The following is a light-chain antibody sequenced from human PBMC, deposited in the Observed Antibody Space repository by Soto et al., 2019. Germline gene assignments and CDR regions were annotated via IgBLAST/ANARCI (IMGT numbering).Light chain of an antibody. Sequence: DIQMTHSPSSLSASLVDRFTITCPASQTISSWLAWYQQKPGKAPKLLIYKASTLKSGVPSRFSGSGSGTEFTLTISSLQPDDFATYYCQHYNSYSEAFGQGTKVDIK. J-gene: IGKJ1*01. CDR2: KAS. CDR3: QHYNSYSEA. V-gene: IGKV1-5*03. CDR1: QTISSW.